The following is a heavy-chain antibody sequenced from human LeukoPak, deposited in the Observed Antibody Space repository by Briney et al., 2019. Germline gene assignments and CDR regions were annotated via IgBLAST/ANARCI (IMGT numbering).Heavy chain of an antibody. CDR1: GFTFSSSL. J-gene: IGHJ4*02. CDR3: ASSSSSGYFDY. Sequence: GGSLRLSCTASGFTFSSSLMHWVRQAPGKGLVWVSRIVSDGSSTSYADSVKGRFTISRDTSKITVYLQMNSLRGEDTAVYYCASSSSSGYFDYWGQGTVLTVSP. V-gene: IGHV3-74*01. D-gene: IGHD3-22*01. CDR2: IVSDGSST.